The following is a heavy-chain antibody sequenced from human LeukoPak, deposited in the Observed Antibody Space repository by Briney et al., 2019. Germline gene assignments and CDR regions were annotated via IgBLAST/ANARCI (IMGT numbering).Heavy chain of an antibody. J-gene: IGHJ6*02. CDR2: IWYDGSNK. CDR3: ARGYCSGGSCPGYYYGMDV. V-gene: IGHV3-33*08. Sequence: GGSLRLSCAASGFTFSSYGMHWVRQAPGKGLEWVAVIWYDGSNKYYADSVKGRFTISRDNSENTLYLQMNSLRAEDTAVYYCARGYCSGGSCPGYYYGMDVWGQGTTVTVSS. CDR1: GFTFSSYG. D-gene: IGHD2-15*01.